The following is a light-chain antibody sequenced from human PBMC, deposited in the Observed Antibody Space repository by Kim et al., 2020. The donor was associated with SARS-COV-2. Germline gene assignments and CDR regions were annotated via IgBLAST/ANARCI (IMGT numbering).Light chain of an antibody. J-gene: IGLJ1*01. V-gene: IGLV3-1*01. CDR3: QAWDSSTAV. CDR2: QDS. Sequence: VSPGQTASITCAGEKLGDKYACWYQQKPGQSPVLVIYQDSKRPSGIPERFSGSNSGNTATLTISGTQAMDEADYYCQAWDSSTAVFGTGTKVTVL. CDR1: KLGDKY.